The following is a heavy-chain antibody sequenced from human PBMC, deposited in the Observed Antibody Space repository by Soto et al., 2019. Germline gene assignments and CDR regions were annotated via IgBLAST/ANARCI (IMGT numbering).Heavy chain of an antibody. J-gene: IGHJ6*02. D-gene: IGHD2-2*01. CDR3: ARHVPAAGYYYGMDV. Sequence: QVQLVQSGAEVKKPGSSVKVSCKASGGTFSSYAISWVRQAPGQGLEWMGGIISIFGTATYAQKFQARVTITADESTSTAYMELSSLRSEDTAVYYCARHVPAAGYYYGMDVWGQGTTVTVSS. V-gene: IGHV1-69*12. CDR2: IISIFGTA. CDR1: GGTFSSYA.